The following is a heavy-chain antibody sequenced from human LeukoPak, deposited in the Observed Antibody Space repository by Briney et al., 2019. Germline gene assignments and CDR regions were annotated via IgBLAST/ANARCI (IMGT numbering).Heavy chain of an antibody. Sequence: GGSLRLSCAASGFTFSSYSMNWVRQAPGKGLEWVSSISSSSSYIYYADSVKGRFTISRDNAKNSLYLQMNSLRAEDTAVYYCARDYYDILTGSYDAFDIWGQGTMVTVSS. CDR1: GFTFSSYS. CDR3: ARDYYDILTGSYDAFDI. CDR2: ISSSSSYI. V-gene: IGHV3-21*01. J-gene: IGHJ3*02. D-gene: IGHD3-9*01.